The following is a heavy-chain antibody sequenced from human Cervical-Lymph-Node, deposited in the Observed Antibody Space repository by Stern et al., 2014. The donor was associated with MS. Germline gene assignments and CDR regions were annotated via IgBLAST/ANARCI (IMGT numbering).Heavy chain of an antibody. V-gene: IGHV1-2*06. Sequence: QVQLVQSGAEVKKPGASVKVSCKPSGYTFTDYYVHWVRQAPGQGLEWMGRITPNRGATNYAQKFQGRVTMTRDTSISTAYMELSKLTSDDTAVYYCARRDKSDYWGQGTLVTVST. CDR2: ITPNRGAT. J-gene: IGHJ4*02. D-gene: IGHD5-24*01. CDR1: GYTFTDYY. CDR3: ARRDKSDY.